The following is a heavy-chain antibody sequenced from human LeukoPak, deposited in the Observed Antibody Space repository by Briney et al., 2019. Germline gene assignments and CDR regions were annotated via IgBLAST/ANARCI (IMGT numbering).Heavy chain of an antibody. CDR2: ISSSSSTI. CDR1: GFAFISYN. D-gene: IGHD1-26*01. J-gene: IGHJ4*02. V-gene: IGHV3-48*04. CDR3: AREDRAGATNRPFDY. Sequence: PGGSLRLPCAASGFAFISYNMNWVRQAPGKGLEWVSYISSSSSTIYYADSVKGRFTISRDNAKNSLYLQMNSLRAEDTAVYYCAREDRAGATNRPFDYWGQGTLVTVSS.